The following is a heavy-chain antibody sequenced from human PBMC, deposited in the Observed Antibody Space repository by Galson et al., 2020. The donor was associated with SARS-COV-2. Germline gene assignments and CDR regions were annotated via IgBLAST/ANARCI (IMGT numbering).Heavy chain of an antibody. Sequence: ETLYLTCTVSGGSISSYYWSWIRQPPGKGLEWIGYIYYSGSTNYNPSLKSRVTISVDTSKNQFSLKLSSVTAADTAVYYCARDHPLFDYYDSSGYHHQAFDIWGQGTMVTVSS. V-gene: IGHV4-59*01. CDR3: ARDHPLFDYYDSSGYHHQAFDI. CDR1: GGSISSYY. D-gene: IGHD3-22*01. CDR2: IYYSGST. J-gene: IGHJ3*02.